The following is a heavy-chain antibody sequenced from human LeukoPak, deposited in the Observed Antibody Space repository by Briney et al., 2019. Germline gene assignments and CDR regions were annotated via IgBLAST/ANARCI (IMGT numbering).Heavy chain of an antibody. CDR2: ISAYNGNT. Sequence: ASVKVSCKASGYTFTSYGISWVRQAPAQGLEWMGWISAYNGNTNYAQKLQGRVTMTTDTSTSTAYMELRSLRSDDTAVYYCARVGMKRSGSYYPYYYYGMGVWGQGTTVTVSS. CDR3: ARVGMKRSGSYYPYYYYGMGV. D-gene: IGHD3-10*01. V-gene: IGHV1-18*01. J-gene: IGHJ6*02. CDR1: GYTFTSYG.